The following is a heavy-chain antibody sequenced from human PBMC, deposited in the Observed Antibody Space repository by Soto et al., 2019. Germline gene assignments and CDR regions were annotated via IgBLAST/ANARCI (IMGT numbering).Heavy chain of an antibody. V-gene: IGHV3-21*01. CDR2: ISSSGNYI. D-gene: IGHD5-12*01. J-gene: IGHJ6*03. CDR1: GFTFSSYS. Sequence: GGSLRLACAASGFTFSSYSMNWVRQAPGKALEWVSSISSSGNYIYYGDSAKGRFTISRDNAKNSLFLQMNSLRAEDTAVYYCARDAAGYEPFHYYMDVWGKGATVTVSS. CDR3: ARDAAGYEPFHYYMDV.